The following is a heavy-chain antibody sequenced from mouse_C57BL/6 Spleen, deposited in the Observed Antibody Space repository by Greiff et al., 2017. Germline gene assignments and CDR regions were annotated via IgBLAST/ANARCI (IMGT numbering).Heavy chain of an antibody. J-gene: IGHJ4*01. Sequence: EVQLQQSGPELVKPGASVKISCKASGYTFTDYYMNWVKQSHGKSLEWIGDINPNNGGTSYNQKFKGKATLTVDKSSSTAYMELRSLTSEDSAVYYCARCGYYYGSSDDGYAMDYWGQGTSVTVSS. V-gene: IGHV1-26*01. CDR1: GYTFTDYY. D-gene: IGHD1-1*01. CDR3: ARCGYYYGSSDDGYAMDY. CDR2: INPNNGGT.